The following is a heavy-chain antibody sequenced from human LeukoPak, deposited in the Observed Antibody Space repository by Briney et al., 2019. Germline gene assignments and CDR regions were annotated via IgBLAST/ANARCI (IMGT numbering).Heavy chain of an antibody. CDR3: AINSWNNYYYFDS. D-gene: IGHD3-3*01. Sequence: SETLSLTCTVSSGSISSYHWTWIRQPAGKGLEWIGRIYTSGGTNYNPSLKSRVTMSVDTSKNQFSLKLSSVTAADTAVYYCAINSWNNYYYFDSWGQGTLVTVSS. V-gene: IGHV4-4*07. CDR1: SGSISSYH. J-gene: IGHJ4*02. CDR2: IYTSGGT.